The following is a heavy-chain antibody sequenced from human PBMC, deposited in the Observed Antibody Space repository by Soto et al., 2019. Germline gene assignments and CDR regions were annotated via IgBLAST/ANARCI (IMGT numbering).Heavy chain of an antibody. J-gene: IGHJ5*02. Sequence: ASVKVSCKASGYTFTSYGISWVRQAPGQGLEWMGWISAYNGNTNYAQKLQGRVTMTTDTSTSTAYMELRSLRSDDTAVYYCARDPYPAYCSGGSCYPFDPWGQGTLVTVSS. V-gene: IGHV1-18*01. CDR3: ARDPYPAYCSGGSCYPFDP. CDR1: GYTFTSYG. D-gene: IGHD2-15*01. CDR2: ISAYNGNT.